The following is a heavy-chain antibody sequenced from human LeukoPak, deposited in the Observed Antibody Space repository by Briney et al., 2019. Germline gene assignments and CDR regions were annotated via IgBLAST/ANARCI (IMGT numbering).Heavy chain of an antibody. V-gene: IGHV4-59*01. CDR2: IYYSGST. CDR1: GGSISSYY. Sequence: KTSETLSLTCTVSGGSISSYYWSWIRQPPGKGLEWIGYIYYSGSTNYNPSLKSRVTISVDTSKNQFSLKLSSVTAADTAVYYCARVDRMRAFDIWGQGTMVTVSS. J-gene: IGHJ3*02. CDR3: ARVDRMRAFDI.